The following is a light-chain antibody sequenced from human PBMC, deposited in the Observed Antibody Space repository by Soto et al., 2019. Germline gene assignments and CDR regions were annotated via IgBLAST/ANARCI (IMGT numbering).Light chain of an antibody. J-gene: IGKJ1*01. CDR3: QQYNNWPPVT. CDR1: QSVSSN. V-gene: IGKV3-15*01. CDR2: GAS. Sequence: EIVMTQSPATLSVSPGERATLSCRASQSVSSNLAWYQQKPGQAPRLLIYGASTRATGIPARFSGSGSGTEFTLTISSMQSEDFAVYYCQQYNNWPPVTFGQGTKMEIK.